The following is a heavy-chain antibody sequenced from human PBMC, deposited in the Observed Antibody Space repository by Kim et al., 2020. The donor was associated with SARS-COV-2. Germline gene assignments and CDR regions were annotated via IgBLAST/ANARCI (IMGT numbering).Heavy chain of an antibody. CDR2: IYYSGST. D-gene: IGHD3-3*01. J-gene: IGHJ4*02. V-gene: IGHV4-61*01. CDR1: GGSVSSGSYY. CDR3: ARGFLESSYYFDY. Sequence: SETLSLTCTVSGGSVSSGSYYWTWIRQPPGKGLEWIGYIYYSGSTNYNPSLKSRVTISVDTSKNQFSLKLSSVTAADTAVYYCARGFLESSYYFDYWGQGTLVTVSS.